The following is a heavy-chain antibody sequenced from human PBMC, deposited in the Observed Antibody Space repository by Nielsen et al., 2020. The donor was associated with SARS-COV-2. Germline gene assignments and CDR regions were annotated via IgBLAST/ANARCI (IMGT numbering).Heavy chain of an antibody. Sequence: SETLSLTCTVSGGSIGSGGYYWSWIRQHPGKSLEWIGYIYYSGSTNYNPSLKSRVTISVDTSKNQFSLKLSSVTAADTAVYYCARAWGDCSGGSCYSGDYYYYGMDVWGQGTTVTVSS. D-gene: IGHD2-15*01. CDR3: ARAWGDCSGGSCYSGDYYYYGMDV. J-gene: IGHJ6*02. V-gene: IGHV4-61*08. CDR2: IYYSGST. CDR1: GGSIGSGGYY.